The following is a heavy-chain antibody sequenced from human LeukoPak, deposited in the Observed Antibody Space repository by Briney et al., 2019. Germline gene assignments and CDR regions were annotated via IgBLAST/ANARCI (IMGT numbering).Heavy chain of an antibody. D-gene: IGHD2-2*01. CDR2: ISASSGTI. Sequence: GGSLRLSCAASRFTFSSYNMNWVRQAPGKGLEWISHISASSGTIYYADSVKGRFTISRDNAKDSLYPQMNSLRAEDTAVYYCSRESRPAALDYWGQGTLVTVSS. CDR3: SRESRPAALDY. V-gene: IGHV3-48*04. J-gene: IGHJ4*02. CDR1: RFTFSSYN.